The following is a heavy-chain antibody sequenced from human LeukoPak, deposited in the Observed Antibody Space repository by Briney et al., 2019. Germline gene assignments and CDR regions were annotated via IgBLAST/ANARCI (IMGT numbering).Heavy chain of an antibody. CDR2: ISSSGSPI. V-gene: IGHV3-48*03. Sequence: PGGSLRLSCGASGFTFSSYEMNWVRQAPGKGLEWVSYISSSGSPIYYADSVKGRFTISRDNAKNSLYLQMNSLRAEDTAIYYCVLRGAVAAADFWGPGTLVTVSS. CDR1: GFTFSSYE. J-gene: IGHJ4*02. CDR3: VLRGAVAAADF. D-gene: IGHD6-19*01.